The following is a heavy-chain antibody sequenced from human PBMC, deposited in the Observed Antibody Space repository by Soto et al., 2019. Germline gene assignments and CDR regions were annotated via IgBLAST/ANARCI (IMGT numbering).Heavy chain of an antibody. D-gene: IGHD2-21*02. CDR1: GASINSGGYY. J-gene: IGHJ4*02. CDR3: VSGDACGVLLAY. Sequence: SETLSLTCTVSGASINSGGYYWNWVRLLPGRGLDWIGDSYFTGDSYYNPSLESRVTISLDTPQNQFSLELNSVSAADTAVYYCVSGDACGVLLAYWGQADLVTVSS. CDR2: SYFTGDS. V-gene: IGHV4-31*03.